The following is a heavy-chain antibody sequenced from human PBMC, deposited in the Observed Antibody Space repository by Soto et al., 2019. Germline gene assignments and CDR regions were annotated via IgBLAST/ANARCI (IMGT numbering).Heavy chain of an antibody. CDR1: GFTFSSYG. J-gene: IGHJ6*02. V-gene: IGHV3-33*01. CDR2: IWYDGSNK. CDR3: ARDGGLILGYCSSTSCYTRYGMDV. D-gene: IGHD2-2*02. Sequence: GGSLRLSCAASGFTFSSYGMHWVRQAPGKGLEWVAVIWYDGSNKYYADSVKGRFTISRDNSKNTLYLQMNSLRAEDTAVYYCARDGGLILGYCSSTSCYTRYGMDVWRQRTTVTVSS.